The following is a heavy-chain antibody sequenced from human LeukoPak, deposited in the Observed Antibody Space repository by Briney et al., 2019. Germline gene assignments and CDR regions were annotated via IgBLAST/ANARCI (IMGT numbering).Heavy chain of an antibody. Sequence: GGSLRLSCAASGFTFSTTWVPWVRQAPGQGLVWVSRIDGDARTIDYADSVKGRFIISRDNAKNTLYLQMNSLRPEDTAVYYCATAGAFYFQNWGQGTLVTVSS. CDR1: GFTFSTTW. CDR2: IDGDARTI. CDR3: ATAGAFYFQN. V-gene: IGHV3-74*01. D-gene: IGHD1-1*01. J-gene: IGHJ4*02.